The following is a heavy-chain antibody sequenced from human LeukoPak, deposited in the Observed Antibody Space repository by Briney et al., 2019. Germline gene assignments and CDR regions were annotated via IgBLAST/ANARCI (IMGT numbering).Heavy chain of an antibody. Sequence: SETLSLTCTVSGGSISSYYWSWIRQPPGKGLEWIGYIYYSGSTNYNPSLKSRVTISVDTSKNQFSLKLSSVTAADTAVYYCARSAMYYYDSSGFRSWFDPWGQGTLVTVSS. V-gene: IGHV4-59*01. CDR1: GGSISSYY. D-gene: IGHD3-22*01. CDR3: ARSAMYYYDSSGFRSWFDP. CDR2: IYYSGST. J-gene: IGHJ5*02.